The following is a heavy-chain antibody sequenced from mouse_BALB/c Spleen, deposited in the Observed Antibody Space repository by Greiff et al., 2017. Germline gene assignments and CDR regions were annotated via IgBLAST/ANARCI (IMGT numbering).Heavy chain of an antibody. CDR2: IWTGGGT. CDR3: VRDPAVAPFDY. D-gene: IGHD1-1*01. CDR1: GFSLTSYG. V-gene: IGHV2-9*02. J-gene: IGHJ2*01. Sequence: VQLQESGPGLVAPSQSLSITCTVSGFSLTSYGVHWVRQPPGKGLEWLGVIWTGGGTNYNSAFMSRLSISKDNSKSQVFLKMNSLQTDDTAIYYCVRDPAVAPFDYWGQGTTLTVSS.